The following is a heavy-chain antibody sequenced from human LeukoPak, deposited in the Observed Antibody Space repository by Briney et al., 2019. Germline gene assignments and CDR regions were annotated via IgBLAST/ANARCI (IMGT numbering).Heavy chain of an antibody. Sequence: GGSLRLSCAASGFTVSSNYMSWVRQAPGKGLEWVSVNYSGGSTYYADSVKGRFTISRDNSKNTLYLQMNSLRAEDTAVYYCATSGSYYEGLFDYWGQGTLVTVSS. J-gene: IGHJ4*02. V-gene: IGHV3-66*02. CDR3: ATSGSYYEGLFDY. CDR1: GFTVSSNY. CDR2: NYSGGST. D-gene: IGHD1-26*01.